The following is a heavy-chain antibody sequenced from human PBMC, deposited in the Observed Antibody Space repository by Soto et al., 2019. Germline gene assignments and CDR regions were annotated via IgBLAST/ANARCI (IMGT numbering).Heavy chain of an antibody. CDR3: VKSWMGVRALMGYYYGMDA. J-gene: IGHJ6*02. CDR2: ISTDGGST. CDR1: GFTFSDFA. D-gene: IGHD3-10*01. V-gene: IGHV3-64D*06. Sequence: PGGSLRLSCAASGFTFSDFAMHWVRQAPGKGLEYVSAISTDGGSTYSVDSVRGRFTISRDNSKNTLYLQMTSLRPDDTGVYYCVKSWMGVRALMGYYYGMDAWGLGATVTVSS.